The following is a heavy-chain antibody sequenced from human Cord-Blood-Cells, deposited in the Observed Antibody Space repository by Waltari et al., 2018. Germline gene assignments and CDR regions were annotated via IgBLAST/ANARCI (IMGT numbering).Heavy chain of an antibody. CDR3: ARSPKGRGGAAAY. J-gene: IGHJ4*02. D-gene: IGHD6-13*01. Sequence: EVQLVESGGGLIQPGGCLRLYCAASRFTVSRNYMSWACQAPGKGLEWVSVIYSGGSTYYADSVKGRFTISRDNSKNTLYLQMNSLRAEDTAVYYCARSPKGRGGAAAYWGQGTLVTVSS. CDR2: IYSGGST. CDR1: RFTVSRNY. V-gene: IGHV3-53*01.